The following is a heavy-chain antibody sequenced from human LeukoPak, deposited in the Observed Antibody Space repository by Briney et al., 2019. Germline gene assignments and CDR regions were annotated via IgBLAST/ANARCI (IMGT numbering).Heavy chain of an antibody. CDR2: MNPNSGNT. Sequence: ASVKVSCKASGYTFTSYDINWVRQATGQGLEWMGRMNPNSGNTGYAQKFQGRVTMTRNTSISTAYMELSSLRSEDTAVYYCARLGSSWARDDAFDIWGQGTMVTVSS. V-gene: IGHV1-8*01. CDR1: GYTFTSYD. CDR3: ARLGSSWARDDAFDI. D-gene: IGHD3-16*01. J-gene: IGHJ3*02.